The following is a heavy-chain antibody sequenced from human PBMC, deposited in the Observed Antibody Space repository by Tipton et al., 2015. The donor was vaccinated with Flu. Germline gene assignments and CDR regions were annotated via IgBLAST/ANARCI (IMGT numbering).Heavy chain of an antibody. CDR1: GGSISSSSYY. J-gene: IGHJ3*02. D-gene: IGHD3-22*01. Sequence: LRLSCTVSGGSISSSSYYWGWIRQPPGKGLEWIGSIYYSGSTHYNPSLKSRVTISVDTSKNQFSLKLSSVTAADTAVYYCARGHSYYYDGGAFDIWGQGTMVTVSS. CDR3: ARGHSYYYDGGAFDI. V-gene: IGHV4-39*07. CDR2: IYYSGST.